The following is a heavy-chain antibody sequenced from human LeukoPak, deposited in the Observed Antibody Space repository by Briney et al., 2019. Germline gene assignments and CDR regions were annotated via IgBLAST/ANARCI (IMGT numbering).Heavy chain of an antibody. D-gene: IGHD2-2*01. CDR2: IIPILGIA. J-gene: IGHJ6*03. CDR3: ARKYIGVVVPAATDLQNYYYYYMDV. V-gene: IGHV1-69*04. CDR1: GGTFSSYA. Sequence: ASVKVSCKASGGTFSSYAISWVRQAPGQGLEWMGRIIPILGIANYAQKFQGRVTMTEDTSTDTAYMELSSLRSEDTAVYYCARKYIGVVVPAATDLQNYYYYYMDVWGKGTTVTVSS.